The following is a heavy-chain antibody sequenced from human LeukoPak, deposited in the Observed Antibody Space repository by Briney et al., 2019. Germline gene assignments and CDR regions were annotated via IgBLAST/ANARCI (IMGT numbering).Heavy chain of an antibody. Sequence: ASVKVSCKASGGTFSSNTISWVRQAPGQGLEWMGRIIPILGIANYAQKFQGRVTITADKSTSTAYMELSSLRSEDTAVYYCARDPHDKEYDFWSGYYGMDVWGQGTTVTVSS. CDR2: IIPILGIA. CDR1: GGTFSSNT. D-gene: IGHD3-3*01. V-gene: IGHV1-69*04. J-gene: IGHJ6*02. CDR3: ARDPHDKEYDFWSGYYGMDV.